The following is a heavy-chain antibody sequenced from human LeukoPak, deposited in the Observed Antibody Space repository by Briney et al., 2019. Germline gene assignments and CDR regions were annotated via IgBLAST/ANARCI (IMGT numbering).Heavy chain of an antibody. CDR3: ARLVWFGNYNWFDP. Sequence: PSETLSLTCAVSGGSITSGGYSWSWIRQTPGKGLEWIAYMHDSGSTYYNPSLKSRIIISLDTSKNQVSLKLRSVTAADTAVYYCARLVWFGNYNWFDPWGQGTLVTVS. CDR1: GGSITSGGYS. J-gene: IGHJ5*02. V-gene: IGHV4-30-4*07. D-gene: IGHD3-10*01. CDR2: MHDSGST.